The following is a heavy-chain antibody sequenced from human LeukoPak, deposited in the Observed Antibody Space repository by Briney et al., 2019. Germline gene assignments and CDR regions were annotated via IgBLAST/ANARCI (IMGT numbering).Heavy chain of an antibody. J-gene: IGHJ5*02. CDR2: INHSGST. V-gene: IGHV4-34*01. CDR1: GGSFSGYY. Sequence: SETLSLTCAVYGGSFSGYYWSWIRQPPGKGLEWIGEINHSGSTNYNPSLKSRVTISGDTSKNQFSLKLSSVTAGDTAVYYCARGGNWFDPWGQGTLVTVSS. CDR3: ARGGNWFDP.